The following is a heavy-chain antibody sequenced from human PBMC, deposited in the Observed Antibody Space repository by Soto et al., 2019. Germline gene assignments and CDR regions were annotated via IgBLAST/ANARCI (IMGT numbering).Heavy chain of an antibody. CDR2: ISRSSSTI. V-gene: IGHV3-48*01. CDR3: ARDSLAAAGVDY. Sequence: GGSLRLSCAASGFTFSSYSMNWVRQAPGKGLEWLSHISRSSSTIYYADSVKGRFTISRDNAKNSLYLQMNSLRAEDTAVYYCARDSLAAAGVDYWGQGALVTVSS. J-gene: IGHJ4*02. D-gene: IGHD6-13*01. CDR1: GFTFSSYS.